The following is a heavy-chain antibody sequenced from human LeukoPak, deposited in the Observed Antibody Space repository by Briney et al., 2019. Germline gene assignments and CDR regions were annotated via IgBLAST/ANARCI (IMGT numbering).Heavy chain of an antibody. CDR3: ARELPRVRGVSFEYFQH. CDR2: INHSGST. D-gene: IGHD3-10*01. CDR1: GGSFSGYY. Sequence: PSETLSLTCAVYGGSFSGYYWSWIRQPPGKGLEWIGEINHSGSTNYNPSLKSRVTISVDTSKNQFSLKLSSVTAADTAVYYCARELPRVRGVSFEYFQHWGQGTLVTVSS. J-gene: IGHJ1*01. V-gene: IGHV4-34*01.